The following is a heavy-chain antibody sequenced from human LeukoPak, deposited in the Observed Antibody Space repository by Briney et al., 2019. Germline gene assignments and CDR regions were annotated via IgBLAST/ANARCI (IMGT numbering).Heavy chain of an antibody. D-gene: IGHD2-15*01. CDR3: ARSPKGYCSGGSCYWFDP. Sequence: SQTLSLTCAISGGSVSSNSAAWNWIRQSPSRGLEWLGRTYYRSKWYNDYAVSVKSRITINPDTSKNQFSLQLNSVTPEDTAVYYCARSPKGYCSGGSCYWFDPWGQGTLVTVSS. CDR1: GGSVSSNSAA. J-gene: IGHJ5*02. CDR2: TYYRSKWYN. V-gene: IGHV6-1*01.